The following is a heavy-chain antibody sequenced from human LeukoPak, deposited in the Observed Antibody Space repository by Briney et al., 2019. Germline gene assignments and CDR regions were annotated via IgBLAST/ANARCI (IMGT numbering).Heavy chain of an antibody. Sequence: PGGSLRLSCAASGFTFSSYWMSWVRQAPGKGLEWVANIKQDGSEKYYVDSVKGRFTISRDNAKNSLYLQMNSLRAEDTAAYYCARDQGPYYDILTGYSGYMDVWGKGTTVTVSS. J-gene: IGHJ6*03. V-gene: IGHV3-7*01. CDR1: GFTFSSYW. D-gene: IGHD3-9*01. CDR2: IKQDGSEK. CDR3: ARDQGPYYDILTGYSGYMDV.